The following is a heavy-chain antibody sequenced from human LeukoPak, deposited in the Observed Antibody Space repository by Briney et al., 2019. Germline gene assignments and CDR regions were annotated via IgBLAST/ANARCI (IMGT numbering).Heavy chain of an antibody. CDR2: IYYSGST. CDR1: GGSISIGDYY. CDR3: ATPVLRFLHSGAFDI. Sequence: PSETLSLTCTVSGGSISIGDYYWSWIRQPPGNGLEWIGYIYYSGSTYYNPSLKSRVTISVDTSKNQFSLKLSSVTAADTAVYYCATPVLRFLHSGAFDIWGQGTMVTVSS. D-gene: IGHD3-3*01. J-gene: IGHJ3*02. V-gene: IGHV4-30-4*08.